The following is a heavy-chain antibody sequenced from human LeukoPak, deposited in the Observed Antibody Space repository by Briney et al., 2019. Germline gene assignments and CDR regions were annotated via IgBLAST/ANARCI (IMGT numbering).Heavy chain of an antibody. CDR2: ISYDGSNE. D-gene: IGHD2-15*01. V-gene: IGHV3-30*18. CDR1: GFSFSSYG. J-gene: IGHJ4*02. CDR3: AKGRCSGVGCDSFHS. Sequence: SGGSLRLSCAASGFSFSSYGMHWVRQAPGKGLEWVAVISYDGSNEYFADSVKGRFTVSRDNSKNTLYLQMNNLKVEDTAVYYCAKGRCSGVGCDSFHSWGQGALVTVSS.